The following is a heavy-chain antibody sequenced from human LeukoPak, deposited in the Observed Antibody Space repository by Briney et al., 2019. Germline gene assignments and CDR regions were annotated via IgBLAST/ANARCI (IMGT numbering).Heavy chain of an antibody. V-gene: IGHV5-10-1*01. CDR1: GYSFTNYW. CDR3: ARILISSGWSPLYYYGMDV. J-gene: IGHJ6*02. CDR2: IDPSDSYT. D-gene: IGHD6-19*01. Sequence: GESLKISCKGSGYSFTNYWISWVRQMPGKGLEWMGTIDPSDSYTNYSPSFQGHVTISADKSINTAYLQWSSLKASDTAMYYYARILISSGWSPLYYYGMDVWGQGTTVTVSS.